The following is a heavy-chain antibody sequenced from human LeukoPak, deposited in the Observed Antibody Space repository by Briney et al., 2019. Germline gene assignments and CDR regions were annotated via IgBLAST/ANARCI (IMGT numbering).Heavy chain of an antibody. CDR3: ARYSGNYGLDY. D-gene: IGHD4-17*01. CDR2: IRYDGSSN. J-gene: IGHJ4*02. V-gene: IGHV3-30*02. CDR1: GFTFSNYV. Sequence: GXSLRLSCAASGFTFSNYVMHWVRQPPGKGLEWVSLIRYDGSSNYYADSVRGRITISRDNSKNTLYLQMNSLRAEDTAVYYCARYSGNYGLDYWGQGTLVTVSS.